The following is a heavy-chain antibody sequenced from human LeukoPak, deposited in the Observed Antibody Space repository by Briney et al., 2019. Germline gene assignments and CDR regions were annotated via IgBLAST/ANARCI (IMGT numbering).Heavy chain of an antibody. CDR2: IYPGDSDT. CDR1: EYIFTDYW. CDR3: ARRGEKGSGTYYDY. J-gene: IGHJ4*02. Sequence: GESLKISCQGSEYIFTDYWIGWVRQMSGKGLEWMGTIYPGDSDTRYSASLQGQVTISADRSTNTAYLQWSSLRASDTAMYYCARRGEKGSGTYYDYWGQGTLVTVSS. D-gene: IGHD1-26*01. V-gene: IGHV5-51*01.